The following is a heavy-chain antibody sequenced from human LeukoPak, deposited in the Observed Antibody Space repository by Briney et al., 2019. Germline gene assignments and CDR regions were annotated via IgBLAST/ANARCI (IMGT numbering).Heavy chain of an antibody. J-gene: IGHJ4*02. CDR1: GGSISSSNW. CDR3: VRRNYYFDY. V-gene: IGHV4-4*02. CDR2: IYYSGST. Sequence: SGTLSLTCAVSGGSISSSNWWSWVRQPPGKGLEWIGEIYYSGSTYYNPSLKSRVSISVDTSKNQFSLKLSSVTAADTAVYYCVRRNYYFDYWGQGTLVTVSS.